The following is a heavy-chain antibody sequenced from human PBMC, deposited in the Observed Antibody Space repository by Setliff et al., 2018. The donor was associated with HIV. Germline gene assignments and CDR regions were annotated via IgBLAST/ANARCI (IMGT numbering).Heavy chain of an antibody. J-gene: IGHJ4*02. CDR1: GGSISSSSYY. D-gene: IGHD3-22*01. V-gene: IGHV4-39*02. CDR3: AREGDYYDSSGYYSFYYFDY. CDR2: IYYRGNT. Sequence: SETLSLTCTVSGGSISSSSYYWGWIRQPPGKGLEWIGSIYYRGNTYYKPSLKSRVTISVNTSTNQFSLKLRSVTAADTAVYYCAREGDYYDSSGYYSFYYFDYWGQGTLITVSS.